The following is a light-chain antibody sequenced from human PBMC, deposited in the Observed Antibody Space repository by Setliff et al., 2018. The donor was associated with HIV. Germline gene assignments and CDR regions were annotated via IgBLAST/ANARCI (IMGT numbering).Light chain of an antibody. J-gene: IGLJ1*01. CDR2: SSN. Sequence: QSVLTQPPSASGTPGQKVTISCSGSSSNIGSNTVNWYQQLPGTAPKLLIYSSNVRPSRVPDRVSGSNSGTSASLAISGLQAEDEADYYCAAWDDSLTGYVFGTGTKVTVL. CDR1: SSNIGSNT. CDR3: AAWDDSLTGYV. V-gene: IGLV1-44*01.